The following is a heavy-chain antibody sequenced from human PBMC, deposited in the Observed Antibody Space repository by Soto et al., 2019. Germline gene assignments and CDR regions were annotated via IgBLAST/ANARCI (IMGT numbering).Heavy chain of an antibody. D-gene: IGHD6-13*01. CDR1: GGTFSSYA. Sequence: QVQLVQSGAEVKKPGSSVKVSCKASGGTFSSYAISWVRQAPGQGLEWMGGIIPLFGTANYAQKFQGRVTITADESTSTAYRELSSLRSEDTAVYYCARLRGAAAKDNYYYGMDVWGQGTTVTVSS. CDR3: ARLRGAAAKDNYYYGMDV. J-gene: IGHJ6*02. CDR2: IIPLFGTA. V-gene: IGHV1-69*12.